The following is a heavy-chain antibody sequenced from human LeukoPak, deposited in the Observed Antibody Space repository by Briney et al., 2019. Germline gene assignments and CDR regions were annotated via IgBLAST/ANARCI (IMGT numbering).Heavy chain of an antibody. CDR3: ARVPLLRRFDP. CDR2: IHYGGST. CDR1: GGSITTSTYF. J-gene: IGHJ5*02. Sequence: SETPSLTCTVAGGSITTSTYFWGWIRQPPGKGLEWIGTIHYGGSTYYDPSLKSRVTISIDTSKNQFSLKLSSVTAADTAVYYCARVPLLRRFDPWGQGTLVIVSS. V-gene: IGHV4-39*07.